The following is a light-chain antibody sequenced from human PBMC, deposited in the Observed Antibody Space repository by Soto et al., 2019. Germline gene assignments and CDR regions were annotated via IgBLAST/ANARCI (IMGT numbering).Light chain of an antibody. Sequence: DIQMTQSPSSLSSSVGDRVTITCRASQGISSWLAWYQQKPGKAPKVLIFDASSLESGVPSRFSGSGSATEFTLTISSLQPDDFATYYCQQYNSYSWTFGQGTKVDI. J-gene: IGKJ1*01. V-gene: IGKV1-5*01. CDR2: DAS. CDR3: QQYNSYSWT. CDR1: QGISSW.